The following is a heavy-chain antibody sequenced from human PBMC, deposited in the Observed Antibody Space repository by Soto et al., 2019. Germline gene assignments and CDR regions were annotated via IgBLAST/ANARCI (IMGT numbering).Heavy chain of an antibody. V-gene: IGHV3-30-3*01. Sequence: QVQLVESGGGVVQPGRSPRLSCAASGFTFSSYAMHWVRQAPGKGLEWVAVISYDGSNKYYADSVKGRFTISRDNSKNTLYLQMNSLRAEDTAVYYCARDRGFPDYWGQGTLVTVSS. CDR1: GFTFSSYA. J-gene: IGHJ4*02. CDR3: ARDRGFPDY. CDR2: ISYDGSNK.